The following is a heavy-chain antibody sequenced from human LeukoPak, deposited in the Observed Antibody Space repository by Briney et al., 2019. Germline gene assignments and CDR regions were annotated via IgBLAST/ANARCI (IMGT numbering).Heavy chain of an antibody. J-gene: IGHJ4*02. Sequence: ASVKVSCKASGYTFTSYDINWVRQATGQGLEWMGWMNPNSGNTGYAQKFQGRVAMTRNTSISTAYMELSSLRSEDTAVHYCARAPPDYGERGWGFDYWGQGTLVTVSS. CDR1: GYTFTSYD. V-gene: IGHV1-8*01. CDR3: ARAPPDYGERGWGFDY. D-gene: IGHD4-17*01. CDR2: MNPNSGNT.